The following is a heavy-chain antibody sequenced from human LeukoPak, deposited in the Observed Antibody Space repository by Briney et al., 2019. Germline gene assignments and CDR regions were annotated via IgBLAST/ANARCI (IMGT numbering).Heavy chain of an antibody. CDR2: ISSSGSTI. CDR1: GFTFSDYY. D-gene: IGHD3-22*01. V-gene: IGHV3-11*04. CDR3: ARVSDQGDSSGYYDAFGI. J-gene: IGHJ3*02. Sequence: PGGSLRLSCAAYGFTFSDYYMSWIRQAPGKGLEWVSYISSSGSTIYYGDSVKGRFTISRDNAKNSLYLQMNSLRAEDTAVYYCARVSDQGDSSGYYDAFGIWGQGTMVTVSS.